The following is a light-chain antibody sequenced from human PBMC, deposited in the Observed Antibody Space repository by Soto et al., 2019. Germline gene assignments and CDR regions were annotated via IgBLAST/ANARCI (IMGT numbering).Light chain of an antibody. Sequence: ETVLTQSPDTLSLSPGERATLSCRASQNIRTYLSWYQQKPGHSPRLLVYDAVNRAARAPDRFSGSGSGTAFTLPSTSMEPDDCAVYVCQQRSDRPPPTFGGGTRVEIK. CDR1: QNIRTY. CDR3: QQRSDRPPPT. J-gene: IGKJ4*01. CDR2: DAV. V-gene: IGKV3-11*01.